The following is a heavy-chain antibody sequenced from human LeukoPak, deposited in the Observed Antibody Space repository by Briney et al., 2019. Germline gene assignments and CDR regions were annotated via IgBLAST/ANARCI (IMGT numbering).Heavy chain of an antibody. CDR3: ARDDGYNWFDP. CDR2: IYTDGST. V-gene: IGHV4-4*07. Sequence: SETLSLTCTVSGGSISNSFWSWIRQPAGRGLEWIGRIYTDGSTNSNPSLRSRLTMSLDTSKNQFSLKLTSVIAADTAVYYCARDDGYNWFDPWGQGTLVTVSS. J-gene: IGHJ5*02. D-gene: IGHD5-24*01. CDR1: GGSISNSF.